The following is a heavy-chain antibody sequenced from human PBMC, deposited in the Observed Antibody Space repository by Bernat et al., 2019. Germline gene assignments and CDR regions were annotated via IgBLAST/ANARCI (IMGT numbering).Heavy chain of an antibody. Sequence: QVQLQQWGAGLLKPSETLSLTCAVYGGSFSGYYWSWIRQPPGKGLEWIGEINHSGSTNYNPSLKSRVTISVDTSKNQFSLKLSSVTAADTAVYYCARDWADSGSYQIFDYWGQGTLVTVSS. CDR1: GGSFSGYY. D-gene: IGHD1-26*01. CDR2: INHSGST. J-gene: IGHJ4*02. CDR3: ARDWADSGSYQIFDY. V-gene: IGHV4-34*01.